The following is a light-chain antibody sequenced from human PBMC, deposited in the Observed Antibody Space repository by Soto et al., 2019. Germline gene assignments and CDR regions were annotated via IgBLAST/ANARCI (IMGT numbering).Light chain of an antibody. CDR2: DAS. CDR3: QQYGSSPTT. J-gene: IGKJ1*01. CDR1: QSVGRY. Sequence: EIVLTQSPATLSLSPGERATLSCRASQSVGRYLAWYQQKPGQAPRLLIYDASNRATGIPARFSGSGAGTDFTLTISRLEPEDFAVYHCQQYGSSPTTVGQGTKVDSK. V-gene: IGKV3-20*01.